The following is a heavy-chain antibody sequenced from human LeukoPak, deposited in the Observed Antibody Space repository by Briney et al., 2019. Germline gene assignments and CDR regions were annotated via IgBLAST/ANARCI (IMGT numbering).Heavy chain of an antibody. D-gene: IGHD3-10*01. CDR1: GYTFAGYY. CDR3: ARLSMVRGFDY. CDR2: INPMGDYT. V-gene: IGHV1-2*07. J-gene: IGHJ4*02. Sequence: ASVNVSCKASGYTFAGYYMHWVRQAPGQGLEWMGWINPMGDYTHYVDEFKGRVTMTRDTSIGTAYMELRSLRSDDTAVYYCARLSMVRGFDYWGQGTLVTVSS.